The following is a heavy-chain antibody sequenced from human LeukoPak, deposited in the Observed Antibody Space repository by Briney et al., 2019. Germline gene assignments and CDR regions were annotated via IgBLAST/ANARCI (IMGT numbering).Heavy chain of an antibody. CDR3: ARGPITMIVVATRGWFDP. V-gene: IGHV4-34*01. J-gene: IGHJ5*02. CDR1: GGSFGGYY. Sequence: SETLSLTCAVYGGSFGGYYWSWIRQPPGKGLEWIGEINHSGSTNYNPSLKSRVTISVDTSKNQFSLKLSSVTAADTAVYYCARGPITMIVVATRGWFDPWGQGTLVTVSS. D-gene: IGHD3-22*01. CDR2: INHSGST.